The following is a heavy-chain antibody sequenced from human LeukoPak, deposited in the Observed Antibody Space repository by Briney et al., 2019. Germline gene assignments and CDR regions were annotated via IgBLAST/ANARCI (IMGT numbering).Heavy chain of an antibody. J-gene: IGHJ6*02. CDR3: ARGRYFDWSYYYYGMDV. Sequence: GGSLRLSCAASGFTFSSYDMHWARQATGKGLECVSAIGTAGDTYHPGSVKGRFTISRENAKNSLCLQMNSLRAGDTAVYYCARGRYFDWSYYYYGMDVWGQGTTVTVSS. CDR2: IGTAGDT. D-gene: IGHD3-9*01. CDR1: GFTFSSYD. V-gene: IGHV3-13*04.